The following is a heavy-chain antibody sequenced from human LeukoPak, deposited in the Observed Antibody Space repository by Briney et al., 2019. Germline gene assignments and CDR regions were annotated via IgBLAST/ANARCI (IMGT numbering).Heavy chain of an antibody. CDR1: GGTFSGYY. V-gene: IGHV4-34*01. CDR2: INHSGST. J-gene: IGHJ4*02. D-gene: IGHD2-2*01. CDR3: ARGVEGYCSSTSCYGLDY. Sequence: SETLSLTCAVYGGTFSGYYWSWIRQPPGKGLEWIGEINHSGSTNYNPSLKSRVTISVDTSKNQFSLKLSSVTAADTAVYYCARGVEGYCSSTSCYGLDYWGQGTLVTVSS.